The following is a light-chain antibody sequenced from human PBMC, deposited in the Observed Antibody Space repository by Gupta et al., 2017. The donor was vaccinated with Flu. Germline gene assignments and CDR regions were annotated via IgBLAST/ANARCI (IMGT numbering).Light chain of an antibody. J-gene: IGLJ3*02. Sequence: QSVLTQPPSASGTPGQWVTISRSGTSSNVGSNYVYWFQHLPGTAPRLLIFRNDQRPSGVPGRFFGSKSGTSASLAISGLRSEDEADYYCTAWDASLRVWMFGGGTKLTV. CDR3: TAWDASLRVWM. V-gene: IGLV1-47*01. CDR1: SSNVGSNY. CDR2: RND.